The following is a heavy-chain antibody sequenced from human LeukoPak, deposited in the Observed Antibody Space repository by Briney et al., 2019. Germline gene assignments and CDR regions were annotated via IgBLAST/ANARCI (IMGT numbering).Heavy chain of an antibody. CDR3: ATSRTSWSHLDY. J-gene: IGHJ4*02. CDR1: GGSISSYY. CDR2: IFYSGNT. Sequence: SETLSLTCTVSGGSISSYYWSWIRQTPGRQLEWVGYIFYSGNTDYNPSLKSRLAISLDTSKNQFSLRLRSVTAADTAVYFCATSRTSWSHLDYWGQGILVTVSS. D-gene: IGHD2-2*01. V-gene: IGHV4-59*08.